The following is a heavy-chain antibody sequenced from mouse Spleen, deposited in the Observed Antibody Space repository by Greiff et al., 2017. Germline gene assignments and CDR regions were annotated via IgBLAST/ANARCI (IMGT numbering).Heavy chain of an antibody. CDR1: GYTFTSYW. CDR3: ASGLYDGYDYYAMGY. D-gene: IGHD2-3*01. Sequence: QVQLQQSGTELVKPGASVKLSCKASGYTFTSYWMHWVKQRPGQGLEWIGNINPSNGGTNYNEKFKSKATLTVDKSSSTAYMQLSSLTSEDSAVYYCASGLYDGYDYYAMGYWGQGASGTVSS. V-gene: IGHV1-53*01. J-gene: IGHJ4*01. CDR2: INPSNGGT.